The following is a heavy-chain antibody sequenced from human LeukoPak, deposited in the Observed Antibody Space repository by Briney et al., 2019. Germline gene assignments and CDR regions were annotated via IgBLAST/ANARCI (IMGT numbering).Heavy chain of an antibody. Sequence: SGTLSLTCTVSGGSITSSIYYWGWIRQPPGKGLEWIGSIYYSGSTYYNPSLKSRVTISVDTSKNQFSLKLSSVTAADTAVYYCARHLEYGPGSFNWFDTWGQGTLVTVSS. CDR2: IYYSGST. J-gene: IGHJ5*02. CDR3: ARHLEYGPGSFNWFDT. D-gene: IGHD3-10*01. CDR1: GGSITSSIYY. V-gene: IGHV4-39*01.